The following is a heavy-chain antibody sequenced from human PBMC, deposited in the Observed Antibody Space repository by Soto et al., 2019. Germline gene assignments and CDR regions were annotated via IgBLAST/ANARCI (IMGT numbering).Heavy chain of an antibody. CDR3: AHRDYDSSGYYSYYFDY. Sequence: QITLKESGPTLVKPTQTLTLTCTFSGFSLRTRGVGVGWIRQPPGKALEWLALIYWDDDKRYSPSLKSRLTITKDTSKNQVVLTMTNMDPVDTATYYCAHRDYDSSGYYSYYFDYWGQGTLVTVSS. CDR1: GFSLRTRGVG. V-gene: IGHV2-5*02. D-gene: IGHD3-22*01. CDR2: IYWDDDK. J-gene: IGHJ4*02.